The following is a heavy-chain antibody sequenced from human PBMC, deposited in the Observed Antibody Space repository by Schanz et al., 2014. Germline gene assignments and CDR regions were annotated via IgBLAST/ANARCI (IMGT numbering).Heavy chain of an antibody. V-gene: IGHV3-48*02. D-gene: IGHD1-26*01. CDR2: ISGSGNTI. CDR1: GFTFSSHS. J-gene: IGHJ4*02. CDR3: ARRYSGRYCFDY. Sequence: EVQLVESGGNLVQPGGSLRLSCVASGFTFSSHSMNWVRQAPGQGLEWLSYISGSGNTIYYADSVKGRFTISRDNAKNSLSLQMDRLRDDDTAVYYCARRYSGRYCFDYWGQGTRVAVSS.